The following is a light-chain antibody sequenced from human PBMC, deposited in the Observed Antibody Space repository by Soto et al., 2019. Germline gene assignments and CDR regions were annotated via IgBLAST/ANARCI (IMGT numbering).Light chain of an antibody. Sequence: QSVLTQPPSASGSPGQSVTISCTGTSSDVGGYKYVSWYQQHPGKAPKLMIYEVSKRPSGVPDRFSGSKSGNTASLTVSGLQAEDEADYYCCSYAGYNNFHYVFGTGTKVTVL. CDR1: SSDVGGYKY. J-gene: IGLJ1*01. CDR2: EVS. V-gene: IGLV2-8*01. CDR3: CSYAGYNNFHYV.